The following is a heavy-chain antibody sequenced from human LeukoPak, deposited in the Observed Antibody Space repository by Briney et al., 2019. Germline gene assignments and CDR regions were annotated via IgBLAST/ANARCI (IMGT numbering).Heavy chain of an antibody. CDR2: ISPGGGPT. V-gene: IGHV3-23*01. Sequence: GGSLRLSCAASGFTFSSYSMTWVRQAPGKGLEWVSGISPGGGPTYYADSVRGRFTISRDDSKNTLYLQMKNLRAEDTAVYYCAKDGAWLRFDDWGQGILVTVSS. CDR3: AKDGAWLRFDD. J-gene: IGHJ4*02. D-gene: IGHD5-12*01. CDR1: GFTFSSYS.